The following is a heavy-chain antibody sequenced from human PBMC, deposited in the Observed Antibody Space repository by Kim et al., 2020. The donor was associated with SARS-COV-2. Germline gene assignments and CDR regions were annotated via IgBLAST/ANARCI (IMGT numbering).Heavy chain of an antibody. V-gene: IGHV1-69*01. J-gene: IGHJ4*02. Sequence: AQKFQGRVTITADESTRTAYMELSSLRSEDTAVYYCARIPSRWSGPTKDYWGQGTLVPVSS. D-gene: IGHD3-3*01. CDR3: ARIPSRWSGPTKDY.